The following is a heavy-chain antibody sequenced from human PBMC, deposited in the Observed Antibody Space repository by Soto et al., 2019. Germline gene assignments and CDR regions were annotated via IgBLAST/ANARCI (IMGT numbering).Heavy chain of an antibody. CDR1: GFTFSDAW. CDR2: IKSKTDGGTT. D-gene: IGHD2-15*01. CDR3: NTDLWRIAVVVGSTGYFHT. J-gene: IGHJ5*02. V-gene: IGHV3-15*01. Sequence: PCGSLRLSCAAPGFTFSDAWMSWVRQAPGKGLDWVGRIKSKTDGGTTDYAAPVKGRLTIARDDSKKKMYLQMNSLKTKDTAVYYCNTDLWRIAVVVGSTGYFHTWGQGT.